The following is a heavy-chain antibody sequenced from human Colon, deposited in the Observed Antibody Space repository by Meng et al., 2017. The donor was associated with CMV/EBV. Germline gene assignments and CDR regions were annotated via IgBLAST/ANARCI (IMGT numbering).Heavy chain of an antibody. CDR2: INHSGGI. V-gene: IGHV4-34*01. CDR3: AREATNTPAAFDI. Sequence: SETLSLTCVVYGGSFSDYFWSWIRQPPGKGLEWIGEINHSGGINYNPSLKSRVTISVDTSKNQFSLKLSSVTAADTAVYYCAREATNTPAAFDIWGRGTWSPSPQ. J-gene: IGHJ3*02. CDR1: GGSFSDYF. D-gene: IGHD1/OR15-1a*01.